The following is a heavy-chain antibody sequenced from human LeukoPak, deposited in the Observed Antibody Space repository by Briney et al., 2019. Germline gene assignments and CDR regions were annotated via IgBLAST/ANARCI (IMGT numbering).Heavy chain of an antibody. D-gene: IGHD3-22*01. V-gene: IGHV1-18*01. CDR2: ISAYNGNT. CDR3: ARDTYYYDSSGYASEYGMDV. CDR1: GYTFTSYG. Sequence: ASVKVSCKASGYTFTSYGISWARQAPGQGLEWMGWISAYNGNTNYAQKLQGRVTMTTDTSTSTAYMELRSLRSDDTAVYYCARDTYYYDSSGYASEYGMDVWGQGTTVTVSS. J-gene: IGHJ6*02.